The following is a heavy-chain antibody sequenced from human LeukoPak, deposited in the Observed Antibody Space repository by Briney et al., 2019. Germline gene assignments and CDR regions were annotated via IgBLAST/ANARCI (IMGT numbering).Heavy chain of an antibody. V-gene: IGHV1-2*02. J-gene: IGHJ3*02. D-gene: IGHD2-2*01. Sequence: ASVKVSCKASGYTFTGYGFNWVRQAPGQGLEWMGGIIPNSGGTNYAQKFQGRVTMTRDTSISTAYMELSRLRSDDTAVYYCARASGLDIVVVEGAFDIWGQGTMVTVSS. CDR1: GYTFTGYG. CDR3: ARASGLDIVVVEGAFDI. CDR2: IIPNSGGT.